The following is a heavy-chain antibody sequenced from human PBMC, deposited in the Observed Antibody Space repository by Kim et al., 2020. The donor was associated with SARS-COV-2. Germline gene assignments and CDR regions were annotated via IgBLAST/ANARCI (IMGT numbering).Heavy chain of an antibody. J-gene: IGHJ4*02. D-gene: IGHD6-13*01. CDR3: ARRGRGIAAAGDFDY. Sequence: NPSLKRRVTISGDTSKNQFSLKLSSVTAADTAVYYCARRGRGIAAAGDFDYWGQGTLVTVSS. V-gene: IGHV4-39*01.